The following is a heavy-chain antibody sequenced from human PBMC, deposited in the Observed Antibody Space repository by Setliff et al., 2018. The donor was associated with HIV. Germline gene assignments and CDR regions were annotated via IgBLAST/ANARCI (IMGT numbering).Heavy chain of an antibody. D-gene: IGHD2-2*01. J-gene: IGHJ6*03. CDR1: GYDFNIYG. CDR2: FIPMVGIT. V-gene: IGHV1-69*10. Sequence: SVKVSCKASGYDFNIYGISWVRQAPGQGLEWMGGFIPMVGITNYAQKFQGRVTITADKSTSTAYMELTSLRSEDTAIYFCARGSPADQYYYYMDVWGKGTTVTVSS. CDR3: ARGSPADQYYYYMDV.